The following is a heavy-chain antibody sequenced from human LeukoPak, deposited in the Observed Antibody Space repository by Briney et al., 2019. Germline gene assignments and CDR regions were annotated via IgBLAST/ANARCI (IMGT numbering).Heavy chain of an antibody. J-gene: IGHJ4*02. V-gene: IGHV3-21*06. CDR2: VNPSHAYQ. Sequence: GGSLRLSCAASGFSFRAYTMNWVRQAPGKGLEWVSSVNPSHAYQFYADSVKGRFTISRDNVKNSLFLQMDSLRAEDTAVYYCARDGLGYYDSSGLDYWGQGTLVTVSS. CDR3: ARDGLGYYDSSGLDY. D-gene: IGHD3-22*01. CDR1: GFSFRAYT.